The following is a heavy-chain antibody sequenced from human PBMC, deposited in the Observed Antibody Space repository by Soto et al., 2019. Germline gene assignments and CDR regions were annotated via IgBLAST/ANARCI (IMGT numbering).Heavy chain of an antibody. CDR2: VYTSGTT. J-gene: IGHJ3*02. Sequence: ASETLSLTCSVSGASMNTYFWIWIRQPAGKGLEWIGRVYTSGTTNYNPSLKSRVTMSVDTSKKQVSLKLISLTAADTGLYYCARDEPDTGEGFDIWGQGTMVTVSS. D-gene: IGHD3-10*01. CDR1: GASMNTYF. CDR3: ARDEPDTGEGFDI. V-gene: IGHV4-4*07.